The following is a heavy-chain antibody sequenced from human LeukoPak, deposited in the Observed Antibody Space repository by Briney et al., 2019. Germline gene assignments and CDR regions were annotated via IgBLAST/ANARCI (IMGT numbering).Heavy chain of an antibody. Sequence: ASVKVSCKASGYTFTGYYMHWVRQAPGQGLEWMGWINPNSGGTNYAQKFRGRVTMTRDTSISTAYMELSRLRSDDTAVYYCARDIGWVGATLAPAFDIWGRGTMVTVSS. CDR2: INPNSGGT. CDR1: GYTFTGYY. J-gene: IGHJ3*02. CDR3: ARDIGWVGATLAPAFDI. V-gene: IGHV1-2*02. D-gene: IGHD1-26*01.